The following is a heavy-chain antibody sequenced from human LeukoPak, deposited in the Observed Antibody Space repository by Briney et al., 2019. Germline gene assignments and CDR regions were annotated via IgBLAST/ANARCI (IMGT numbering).Heavy chain of an antibody. J-gene: IGHJ3*02. D-gene: IGHD2-21*02. CDR3: ARSDTHGGDPFDAFDI. CDR2: ISYSGST. CDR1: RGSINRDF. Sequence: SETLSLTCSVSRGSINRDFWSWIRQSPGKGPEWIGYISYSGSTDYNPSLKSRATISVDSSKNQFSLTLTSVTAADTALYYCARSDTHGGDPFDAFDIWGQGTVVAVSS. V-gene: IGHV4-59*08.